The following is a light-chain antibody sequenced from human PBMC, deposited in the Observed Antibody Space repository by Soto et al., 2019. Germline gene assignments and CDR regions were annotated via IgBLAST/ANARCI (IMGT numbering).Light chain of an antibody. V-gene: IGLV1-44*01. CDR1: SSNIGSNT. J-gene: IGLJ1*01. CDR3: AAWDYSRNRYV. CDR2: SNN. Sequence: QSVLTQPPSASGTPGQRVTISCSGSSSNIGSNTVNWYQQLPGTAPKLLIYSNNQRPSGVPDRFSGSKSGTSASLAISGLQSEDEADYYCAAWDYSRNRYVFGTGTKVTVL.